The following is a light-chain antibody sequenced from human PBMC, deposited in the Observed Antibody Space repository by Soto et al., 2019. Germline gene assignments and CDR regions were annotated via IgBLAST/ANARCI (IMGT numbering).Light chain of an antibody. J-gene: IGKJ5*01. CDR3: QQRAGFPIT. CDR2: GAS. Sequence: DIHLTQSPSFLSASVGDRVTITCRASQGISTYLAWYQQKPGKTPTLLIYGASTLQTGVPSRFSGSAFGTEFTLTISSLQPEDFATYYCQQRAGFPITFGQGTRLDMK. CDR1: QGISTY. V-gene: IGKV1-9*01.